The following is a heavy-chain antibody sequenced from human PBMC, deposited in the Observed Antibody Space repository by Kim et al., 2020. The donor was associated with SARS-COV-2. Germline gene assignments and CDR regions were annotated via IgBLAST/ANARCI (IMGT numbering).Heavy chain of an antibody. J-gene: IGHJ4*02. CDR3: AKEGDSSSYNFDD. V-gene: IGHV3-30*02. Sequence: YADSVKGRFTISRDKSKNTLYLQMDSLKPEDTAGYYCAKEGDSSSYNFDDWGQGTLVTVSS. D-gene: IGHD6-6*01.